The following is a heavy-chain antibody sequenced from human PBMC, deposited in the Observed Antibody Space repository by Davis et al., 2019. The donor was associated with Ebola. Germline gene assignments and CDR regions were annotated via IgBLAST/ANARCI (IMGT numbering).Heavy chain of an antibody. V-gene: IGHV4-30-4*01. CDR1: GGSISSGDYY. Sequence: MPSETLSLTCTVSGGSISSGDYYWSWIRQPPGKGLEWIGYIYYSGSTNYNPSLKSRVTISVDTSKNQFSLKLSSVTAADTAVYYCARQGYYYDSSGYYLNAFDIWGQGTMVTVSS. CDR2: IYYSGST. J-gene: IGHJ3*02. D-gene: IGHD3-22*01. CDR3: ARQGYYYDSSGYYLNAFDI.